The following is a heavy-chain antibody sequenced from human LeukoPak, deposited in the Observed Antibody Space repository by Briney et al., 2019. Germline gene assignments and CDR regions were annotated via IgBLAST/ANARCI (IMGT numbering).Heavy chain of an antibody. CDR3: ARDLGGYGYYFDY. CDR1: GFTLSSYS. V-gene: IGHV3-21*04. CDR2: ISGSDTGS. J-gene: IGHJ4*02. Sequence: GGSLRLSCVASGFTLSSYSMSWVRQAPGKGLEWVSAISGSDTGSWYADSVKGRFTISRDNAKNSLYLQMNSLRAEDTAVYYCARDLGGYGYYFDYWGQGTLVTVSS. D-gene: IGHD5-12*01.